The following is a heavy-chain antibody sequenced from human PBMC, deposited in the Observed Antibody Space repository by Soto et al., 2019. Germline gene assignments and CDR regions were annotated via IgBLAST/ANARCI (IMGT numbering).Heavy chain of an antibody. CDR2: IYPYDSET. V-gene: IGHV5-51*01. CDR1: GYSFTTYW. CDR3: ARRLVGATSGNFDY. Sequence: GESLKISCKASGYSFTTYWIGWVRQMPGKGLEWMGIIYPYDSETRYSPSFQGQVTISADKSISAAYLQWSSLKASDTAMYYCARRLVGATSGNFDYWGQGTLVTVSS. J-gene: IGHJ4*02. D-gene: IGHD1-26*01.